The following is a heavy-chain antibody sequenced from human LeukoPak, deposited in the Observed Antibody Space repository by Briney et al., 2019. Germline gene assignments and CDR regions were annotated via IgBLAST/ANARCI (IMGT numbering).Heavy chain of an antibody. D-gene: IGHD6-13*01. Sequence: PGGSLRLSCAASGFTFSDYYMSWIRQAPGKGLECVSYISSSGSDTHYADSVKGRFTISRDSAKNSLYLQMNSLRAEDTAVYYCARDRGSATADYWGQGTLVTVSS. CDR2: ISSSGSDT. CDR1: GFTFSDYY. CDR3: ARDRGSATADY. V-gene: IGHV3-11*06. J-gene: IGHJ4*02.